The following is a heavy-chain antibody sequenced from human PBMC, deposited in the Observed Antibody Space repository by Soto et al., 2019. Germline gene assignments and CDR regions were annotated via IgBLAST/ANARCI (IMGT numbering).Heavy chain of an antibody. CDR3: VCNGYYCLDH. V-gene: IGHV4-4*02. CDR2: IHHSGGI. J-gene: IGHJ4*02. Sequence: QVQLQESGPGLVKPSGTLSLTCAVSGDSMSSVDWWSWVRQPPGKGLEWIGEIHHSGGINYHPSFRSRVPISVDMSRIPVPLNLSSVTAAGTAVYLCVCNGYYCLDHWGQGTLVIVSP. CDR1: GDSMSSVDW. D-gene: IGHD6-25*01.